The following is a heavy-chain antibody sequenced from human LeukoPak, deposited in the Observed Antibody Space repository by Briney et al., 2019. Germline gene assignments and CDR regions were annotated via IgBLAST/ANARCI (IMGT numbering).Heavy chain of an antibody. Sequence: GASVKVSCKASGYTFTAYYMHWVRQAPGQGLEWMGWINLNSGGPYYAQKFQGRVTMTRDTSITTAYMELSRVTSDDTAVYFCAREVGGAARPGNWFDPWGQGTLVTVSS. CDR2: INLNSGGP. J-gene: IGHJ5*02. CDR3: AREVGGAARPGNWFDP. V-gene: IGHV1-2*02. D-gene: IGHD6-6*01. CDR1: GYTFTAYY.